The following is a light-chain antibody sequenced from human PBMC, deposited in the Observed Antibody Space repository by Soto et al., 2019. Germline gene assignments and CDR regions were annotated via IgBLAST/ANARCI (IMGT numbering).Light chain of an antibody. Sequence: QSALTQPPSASGSPGQSVTISCTGTSSDVGGYNYVSWYQHHPGKAPKLMIYEVNKRPSGVPDRFSGSKSGNTASLTVSGLQAEDDADYYCSSYAGSNNIPYVFGTGTKLTVL. CDR1: SSDVGGYNY. J-gene: IGLJ1*01. CDR2: EVN. CDR3: SSYAGSNNIPYV. V-gene: IGLV2-8*01.